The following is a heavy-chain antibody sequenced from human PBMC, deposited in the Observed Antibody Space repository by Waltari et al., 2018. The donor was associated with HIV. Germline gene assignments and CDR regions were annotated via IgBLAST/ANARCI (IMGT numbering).Heavy chain of an antibody. Sequence: EVDLVESGGGLVKPGGSLRLSCAGSGFSFGDYSMIWVRQAPGKGLEWVSVISSGSTYAYYRDSVKCRFTVSRDNAEKTLYLQMNSLRVEDTAVYYCARAPPHTGQGYGLDVWGQGTTVTVS. J-gene: IGHJ6*02. D-gene: IGHD4-17*01. CDR3: ARAPPHTGQGYGLDV. CDR2: ISSGSTYA. CDR1: GFSFGDYS. V-gene: IGHV3-21*01.